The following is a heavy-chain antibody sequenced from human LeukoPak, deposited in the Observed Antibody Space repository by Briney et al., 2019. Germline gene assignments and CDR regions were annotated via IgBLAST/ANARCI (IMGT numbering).Heavy chain of an antibody. Sequence: PGASLRLSCAASGFTFSSYEMNWVRQAPGKGLEWVSYISSSGSTIYYADSVKGRFTISRDNSKNTLYLQMNSLRAEDTAVYYCAKGHWNYVGYYMDVWGKGTTVTVSS. CDR2: ISSSGSTI. CDR3: AKGHWNYVGYYMDV. D-gene: IGHD1-7*01. V-gene: IGHV3-48*03. J-gene: IGHJ6*03. CDR1: GFTFSSYE.